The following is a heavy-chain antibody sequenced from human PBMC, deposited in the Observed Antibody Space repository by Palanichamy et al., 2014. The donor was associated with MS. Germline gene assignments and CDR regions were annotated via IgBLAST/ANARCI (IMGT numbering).Heavy chain of an antibody. CDR3: ARSSIWNYGRDYFDS. CDR1: GDSISNYY. J-gene: IGHJ4*02. D-gene: IGHD1-7*01. V-gene: IGHV4-59*01. Sequence: QVQLQESGPRLVKPSETLSLTCSVSGDSISNYYWSWIRQPPGRGLEWIGYVSDSGSPYYSPSFKSRVTISGDTSKNHFSLNLRSVTAADTAVYYCARSSIWNYGRDYFDSWGRGALVIVSS. CDR2: VSDSGSP.